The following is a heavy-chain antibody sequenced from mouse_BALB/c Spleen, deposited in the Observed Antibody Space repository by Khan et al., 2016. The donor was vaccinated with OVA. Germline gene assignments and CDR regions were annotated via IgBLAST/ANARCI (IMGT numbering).Heavy chain of an antibody. CDR1: GYTFTDYY. J-gene: IGHJ3*01. CDR3: ARRNYFGYTFAY. CDR2: ISPGSGDT. Sequence: QVQLQQSGAELARPGASVKLSCTASGYTFTDYYINWVKQRTGQGLEWIGEISPGSGDTYYNERFMGKATLTADKSSSTAYMQLSSLTSEASAVYFCARRNYFGYTFAYWGQGNLVTVSA. D-gene: IGHD1-2*01. V-gene: IGHV1-77*01.